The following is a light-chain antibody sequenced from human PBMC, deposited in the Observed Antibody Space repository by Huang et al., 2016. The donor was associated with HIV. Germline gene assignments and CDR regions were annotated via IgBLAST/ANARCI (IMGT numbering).Light chain of an antibody. V-gene: IGKV3-15*01. Sequence: ETLMTQFPATLSVSPGERATLSCRASQNVRNNLAWYQQKPGQAPRLLFYEASSRATGVPGMFSASGSGIDFTLTISSLQSEDFAVYYCQQFNNWPPAFGGGTTVEIK. J-gene: IGKJ4*01. CDR1: QNVRNN. CDR3: QQFNNWPPA. CDR2: EAS.